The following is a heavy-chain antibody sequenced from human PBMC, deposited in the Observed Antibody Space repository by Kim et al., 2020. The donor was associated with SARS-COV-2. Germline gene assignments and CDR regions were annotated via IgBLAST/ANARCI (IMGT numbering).Heavy chain of an antibody. V-gene: IGHV3-23*01. Sequence: SVKGRFPISRSNSKNTLYLQMNRLRAEDTAMYYCTKRRGDGSAPYWGQGTLVTVSS. D-gene: IGHD3-16*01. J-gene: IGHJ4*02. CDR3: TKRRGDGSAPY.